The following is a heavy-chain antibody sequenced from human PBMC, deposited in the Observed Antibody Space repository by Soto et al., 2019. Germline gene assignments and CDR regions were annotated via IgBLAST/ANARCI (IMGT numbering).Heavy chain of an antibody. CDR3: AKDEDGGWHFDH. CDR2: IKPDATVT. CDR1: GFTFKNYW. D-gene: IGHD3-16*01. V-gene: IGHV3-7*03. J-gene: IGHJ4*02. Sequence: EVQLVESGGGVVQSGGSLTLSCASSGFTFKNYWMHWVRQAPGKGLEWVATIKPDATVTSYGVSVRGRFSVSRDNTNKLLSLQMSTLRADDTAVYYCAKDEDGGWHFDHWGQGTLVTVSS.